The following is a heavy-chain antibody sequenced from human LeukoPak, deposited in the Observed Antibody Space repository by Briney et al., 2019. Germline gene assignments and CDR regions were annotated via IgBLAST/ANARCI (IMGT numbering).Heavy chain of an antibody. CDR1: GYSFTNYW. CDR2: IYPGDSDT. V-gene: IGHV5-51*01. Sequence: GESLKISCKGSGYSFTNYWLGWVRQMPGKGLEWMGIIYPGDSDTRYSPSFQGQVTISADKSISTAYLQWSSLKASDTAMYYCARPPNAYFYYYDYWGQGTLVTVSS. D-gene: IGHD3-16*01. J-gene: IGHJ4*02. CDR3: ARPPNAYFYYYDY.